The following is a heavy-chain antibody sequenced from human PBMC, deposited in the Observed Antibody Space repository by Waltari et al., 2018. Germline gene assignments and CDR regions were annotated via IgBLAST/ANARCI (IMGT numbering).Heavy chain of an antibody. CDR1: GGSISSYY. J-gene: IGHJ6*03. CDR3: ARLDYDSSGYQAYYYYYMDV. V-gene: IGHV4-59*08. D-gene: IGHD3-22*01. CDR2: IYYSGST. Sequence: QVQLQESGPGLVKPSETLSLTCTVSGGSISSYYWSWIRQPPGHGLEWIGYIYYSGSTNYNPSLKSRVTISVDTSKNQFSLKLSSVTAADTAVYYCARLDYDSSGYQAYYYYYMDVWGKGTTVTISS.